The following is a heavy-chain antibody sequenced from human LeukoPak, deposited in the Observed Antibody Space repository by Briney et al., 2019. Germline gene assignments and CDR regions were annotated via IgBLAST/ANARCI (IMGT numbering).Heavy chain of an antibody. J-gene: IGHJ3*02. CDR1: GGSISSGCYY. CDR3: AREGTRPWVAFDI. CDR2: IYHSGST. Sequence: PPETLSLTCTVSGGSISSGCYYWSWIRQPPGKGLEWIGYIYHSGSTYYNPSLKSRVTISVDRSKNQFSLKLSSVTAADTAVYYCAREGTRPWVAFDIWGQGTLVTVSS. V-gene: IGHV4-30-2*01. D-gene: IGHD1-1*01.